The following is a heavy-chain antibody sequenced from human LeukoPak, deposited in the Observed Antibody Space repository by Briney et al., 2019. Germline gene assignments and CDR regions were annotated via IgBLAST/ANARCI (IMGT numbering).Heavy chain of an antibody. CDR1: GFTFSDYG. Sequence: PGRSLRLSCVASGFTFSDYGIHWVRQAPDKGLEWVAVIGHDGNNEYYADSVKGRFSISRDDSKTAVSLQMNWLRAEDTALYYCVKDVDPGRPGAWRVSRGQGTQVTVSS. J-gene: IGHJ4*02. D-gene: IGHD2-2*01. V-gene: IGHV3-30*18. CDR3: VKDVDPGRPGAWRVS. CDR2: IGHDGNNE.